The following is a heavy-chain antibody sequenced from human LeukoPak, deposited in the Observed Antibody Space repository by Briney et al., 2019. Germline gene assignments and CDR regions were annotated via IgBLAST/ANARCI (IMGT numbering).Heavy chain of an antibody. D-gene: IGHD3-10*01. J-gene: IGHJ4*02. CDR3: AREGRVDGTIDY. V-gene: IGHV3-21*01. CDR2: ISSSSSYI. Sequence: PGGSLRLSCAASGFTFSSYSMNWVRQAPGKGLEWVSSISSSSSYIYYADSVKGRFTIARDNAKNSLYLQMNSLRAEDTAVYYCAREGRVDGTIDYWVQGTLVTVSS. CDR1: GFTFSSYS.